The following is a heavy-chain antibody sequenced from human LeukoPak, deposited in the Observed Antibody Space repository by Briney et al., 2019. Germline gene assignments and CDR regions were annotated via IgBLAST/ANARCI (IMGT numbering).Heavy chain of an antibody. V-gene: IGHV3-21*04. Sequence: GGSLRLSCAASGFTFSSYSMNWVRQAPGKGLEWVSSISSSSSYIYYADSVKGRFTISRDNAKNSLYLQMNSLRAEDTAVYYCARTVKGSSGYYPPDYWGQGTLVTVSS. CDR1: GFTFSSYS. D-gene: IGHD3-22*01. CDR2: ISSSSSYI. J-gene: IGHJ4*02. CDR3: ARTVKGSSGYYPPDY.